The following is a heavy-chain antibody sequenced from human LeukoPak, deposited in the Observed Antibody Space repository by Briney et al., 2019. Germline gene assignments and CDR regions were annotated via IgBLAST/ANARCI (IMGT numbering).Heavy chain of an antibody. J-gene: IGHJ4*02. D-gene: IGHD3-16*01. Sequence: GGSLRLSCAASGFTFSSYGMHWVRQAPGKGLEWVAFIRYDGSNKYYADSVKGRFTISRDNSKNTLYLQMNSLKADDTAVYYCAKAGDGQIDYWGQGTLVTVSS. V-gene: IGHV3-30*02. CDR2: IRYDGSNK. CDR3: AKAGDGQIDY. CDR1: GFTFSSYG.